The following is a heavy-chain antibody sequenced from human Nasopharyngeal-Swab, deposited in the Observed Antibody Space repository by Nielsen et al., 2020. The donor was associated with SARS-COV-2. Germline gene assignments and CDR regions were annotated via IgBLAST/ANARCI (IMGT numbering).Heavy chain of an antibody. D-gene: IGHD3-3*01. V-gene: IGHV4-59*01. CDR3: ARVIETCHDFWSGAPPDYNYYMDV. CDR2: IYYNGNT. Sequence: SETLSLTCSVSGDSMNSFYWTWIRQSPTKGLEWIGYIYYNGNTKYNPSLKSRVTISKDTSKNQFSLRLSSVTAGDAATYYCARVIETCHDFWSGAPPDYNYYMDVWGQGITVTVSS. CDR1: GDSMNSFY. J-gene: IGHJ6*03.